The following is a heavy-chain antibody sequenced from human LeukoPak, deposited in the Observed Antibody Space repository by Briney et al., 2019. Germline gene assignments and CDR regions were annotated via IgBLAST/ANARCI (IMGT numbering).Heavy chain of an antibody. CDR3: ARDAYDSRGYSFDY. V-gene: IGHV4-4*02. D-gene: IGHD3-22*01. J-gene: IGHJ4*02. Sequence: SETLSLTCAVSGGSISSGNWWSWVRQPPGKGLEWIGEIYHSGSTNYNPSLKNRVTISVDNSKNQFSLKLSSVTAADTAVYYCARDAYDSRGYSFDYWGQGTLVTVSS. CDR1: GGSISSGNW. CDR2: IYHSGST.